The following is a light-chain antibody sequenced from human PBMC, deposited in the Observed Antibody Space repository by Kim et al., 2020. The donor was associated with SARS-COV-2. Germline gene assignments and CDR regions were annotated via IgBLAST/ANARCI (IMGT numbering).Light chain of an antibody. CDR3: QQCDSAHLT. CDR1: QDIGND. V-gene: IGKV1-27*01. J-gene: IGKJ4*01. Sequence: DIQMTQSPSSLSASVGDRVTISCRASQDIGNDLAWYQQKPGRVPRLLISVTSTLHSGVPSLFSGSGSGRDFTLTISSLQSEDAATYYCQQCDSAHLTFGGGTKVDIK. CDR2: VTS.